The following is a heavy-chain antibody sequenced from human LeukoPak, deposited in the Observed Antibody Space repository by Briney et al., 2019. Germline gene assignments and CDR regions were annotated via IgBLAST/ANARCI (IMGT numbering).Heavy chain of an antibody. CDR1: GFTFGDHA. CDR2: IRNKLYGGTA. J-gene: IGHJ4*02. V-gene: IGHV3-49*04. CDR3: TRVDYYSTSAFFDY. Sequence: PGGSLRLSCAASGFTFGDHAMSWVRQAPGKGLEWVGFIRNKLYGGTAEYAASVKGRFTISRDDSKSIAYLQMNSLKTEVTAMYYCTRVDYYSTSAFFDYWGQGTLVTVSS. D-gene: IGHD2-21*01.